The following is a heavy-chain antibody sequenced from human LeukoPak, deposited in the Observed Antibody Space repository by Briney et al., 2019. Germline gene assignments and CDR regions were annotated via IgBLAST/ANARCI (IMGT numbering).Heavy chain of an antibody. D-gene: IGHD3-22*01. CDR1: VGSGGSSS. J-gene: IGHJ6*02. CDR2: IIPIHGTT. V-gene: IGHV1-69*08. Sequence: SVKVSCKASVGSGGSSSSNGVRQAPGQGLEWVGRIIPIHGTTNYAQKFQGTVTITADTSTNTAYPELSSLRSEDTALYYCARFEAYYDALGGMDVWGQGTTVTVSS. CDR3: ARFEAYYDALGGMDV.